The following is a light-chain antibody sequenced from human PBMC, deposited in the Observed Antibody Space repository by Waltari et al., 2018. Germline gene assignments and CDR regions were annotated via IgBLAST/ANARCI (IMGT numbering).Light chain of an antibody. CDR2: AVT. Sequence: QSDLTQPASVSGSPGQSITISGAGTHSDVGGSDLVSWYQQPPDKAPKLLIYAVTKRPSGVSNRFSGSKSGNTASLTISGLQAEDEATYYCCSYLERTVFGGGTKLTVL. CDR1: HSDVGGSDL. CDR3: CSYLERTV. V-gene: IGLV2-23*02. J-gene: IGLJ2*01.